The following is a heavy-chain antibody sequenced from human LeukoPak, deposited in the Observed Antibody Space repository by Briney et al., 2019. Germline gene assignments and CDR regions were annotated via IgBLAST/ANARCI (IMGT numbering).Heavy chain of an antibody. CDR2: IYPGDSDT. Sequence: PGESLKISCKGSGYSFTSYWIGWVRQMPGKGLEWMGIIYPGDSDTRYSPSFQGQVTISADKSISTAYLQWSSLKASDTAMYYCARQGRSGSYFAGPDYWGQGTLVTVSS. V-gene: IGHV5-51*01. D-gene: IGHD1-26*01. CDR3: ARQGRSGSYFAGPDY. CDR1: GYSFTSYW. J-gene: IGHJ4*02.